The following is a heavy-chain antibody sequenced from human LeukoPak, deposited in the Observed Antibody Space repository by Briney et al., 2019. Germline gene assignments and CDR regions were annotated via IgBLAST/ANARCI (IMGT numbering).Heavy chain of an antibody. CDR1: RFTFSDSW. V-gene: IGHV3-7*01. Sequence: GGSLRLSCAASRFTFSDSWMSWVRQAPGKGLEGVANMNQEGSVKDYVDSVKGRFTISRDNPRNSLYLQMSSLRAADTAVYYCATYTHWVAGDVWGQGTTVTVSS. D-gene: IGHD3-16*01. CDR2: MNQEGSVK. CDR3: ATYTHWVAGDV. J-gene: IGHJ6*02.